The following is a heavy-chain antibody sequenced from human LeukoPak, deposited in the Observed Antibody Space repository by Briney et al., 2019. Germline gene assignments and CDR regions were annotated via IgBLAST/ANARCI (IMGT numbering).Heavy chain of an antibody. D-gene: IGHD3-10*01. CDR1: GFTFSSYG. CDR2: IRYDGSIK. CDR3: ARAGFTFSDYFGSFFDY. J-gene: IGHJ4*02. Sequence: GGSLRLSCAASGFTFSSYGMHWVRQGPGKGLEWVAFIRYDGSIKYYADSVKGRFTISRDNAKNSLYLQMNSLRAEDTAVYYCARAGFTFSDYFGSFFDYWGQGTLVTVSS. V-gene: IGHV3-30*02.